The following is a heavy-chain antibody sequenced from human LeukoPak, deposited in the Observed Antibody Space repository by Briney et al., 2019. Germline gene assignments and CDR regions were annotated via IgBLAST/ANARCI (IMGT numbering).Heavy chain of an antibody. CDR3: ARVGPGSGSYFDY. CDR2: IIPIFGTA. J-gene: IGHJ4*02. V-gene: IGHV1-69*06. D-gene: IGHD1-26*01. CDR1: GGTFSSYA. Sequence: SVKVSCKASGGTFSSYAISWVRQAPGQGLEWMGGIIPIFGTANYAQKFQGRATITADKSTSTAYMELSSLRSEDTAVYYCARVGPGSGSYFDYWGQGTLVTVSS.